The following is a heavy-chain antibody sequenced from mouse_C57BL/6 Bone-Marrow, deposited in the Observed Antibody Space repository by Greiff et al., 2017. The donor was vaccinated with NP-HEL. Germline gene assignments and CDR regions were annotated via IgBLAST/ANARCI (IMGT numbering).Heavy chain of an antibody. D-gene: IGHD1-1*01. J-gene: IGHJ4*01. Sequence: EVQLQQSGAELVRPGASVKLSCTVSGFNIQDDYMHWVKQRPEQGLEWIGWIAPENGDTDYASKFQGKATITAYTYSNTSYLQLSSLTSEDTAVYYCTTGGSSPYAMYYWGQGTSVTGSS. CDR2: IAPENGDT. V-gene: IGHV14-4*01. CDR1: GFNIQDDY. CDR3: TTGGSSPYAMYY.